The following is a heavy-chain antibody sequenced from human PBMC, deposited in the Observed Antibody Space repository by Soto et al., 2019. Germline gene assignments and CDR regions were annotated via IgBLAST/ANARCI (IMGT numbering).Heavy chain of an antibody. V-gene: IGHV4-31*03. Sequence: QVQLQESGPGLVKPSQTLSLTCTVSGGSISSGGYYWSWIRQHPGKGLEWMGYIYYSGGTYYNPSLKSRVTISVATSKNQSSLKLSSVTAADTAVYYWARSWLVPAAIYYYYGMDVWGQGTTVTVSS. CDR3: ARSWLVPAAIYYYYGMDV. J-gene: IGHJ6*02. CDR2: IYYSGGT. D-gene: IGHD2-2*01. CDR1: GGSISSGGYY.